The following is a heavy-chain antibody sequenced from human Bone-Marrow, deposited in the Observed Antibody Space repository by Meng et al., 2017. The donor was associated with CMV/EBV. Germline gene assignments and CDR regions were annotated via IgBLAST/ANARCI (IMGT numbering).Heavy chain of an antibody. D-gene: IGHD6-19*01. J-gene: IGHJ5*02. V-gene: IGHV4-39*07. Sequence: SETLSLTCTVLGGSISSSSYYWGWIRQPPGKGLEWIGSIYYSGSTYYNPSLKSRVTISVDTSKNQFSLKLSSVTAADTAVYYCASGSSLAPDGTYSSGTAWFDPWGQGTLVTVSS. CDR3: ASGSSLAPDGTYSSGTAWFDP. CDR1: GGSISSSSYY. CDR2: IYYSGST.